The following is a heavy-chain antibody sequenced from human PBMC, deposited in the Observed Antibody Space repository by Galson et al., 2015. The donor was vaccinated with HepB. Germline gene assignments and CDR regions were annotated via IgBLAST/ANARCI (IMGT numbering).Heavy chain of an antibody. CDR2: TSTSSSFT. D-gene: IGHD4-23*01. Sequence: SLRLTCATSGFSFSDYYMSWIRQAPGKGLEWVSYTSTSSSFTNHADSVKGRFTISRDNAKKSLYLQMNSLRVEDTAVYYCARDLGNSYFDYWGQGTLVTVSS. CDR1: GFSFSDYY. V-gene: IGHV3-11*06. CDR3: ARDLGNSYFDY. J-gene: IGHJ4*02.